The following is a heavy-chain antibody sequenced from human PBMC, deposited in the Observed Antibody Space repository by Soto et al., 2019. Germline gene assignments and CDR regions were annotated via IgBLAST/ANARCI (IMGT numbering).Heavy chain of an antibody. Sequence: QVHLVQSGAEVKSPGSAVKVSCKVSGAGDTFSNYGLNWMRQAPGQGLEWMGVTIPAFGTANYAQKFKGRVTITADTSTTTAYMELSSLRSDDTAVYYCWRHDKTALPPLDSWGQGTLVSVSS. J-gene: IGHJ4*02. D-gene: IGHD1-1*01. V-gene: IGHV1-69*06. CDR2: TIPAFGTA. CDR3: WRHDKTALPPLDS. CDR1: GAGDTFSNYG.